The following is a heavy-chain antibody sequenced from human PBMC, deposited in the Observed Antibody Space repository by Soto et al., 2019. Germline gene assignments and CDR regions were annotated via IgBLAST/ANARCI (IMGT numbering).Heavy chain of an antibody. CDR2: ISATGTT. J-gene: IGHJ3*02. CDR3: ARDQSGAADI. V-gene: IGHV4-4*07. Sequence: QVKLQESGPGLVEPSETLSLTCTVSGDSMSSYYWSWIRQSAEKGLEWIGRISATGTTSYIPSLQSRIRISIDTSKNQFSLNLKFVTAADTAVYFCARDQSGAADIWGQGTMVTVS. CDR1: GDSMSSYY. D-gene: IGHD7-27*01.